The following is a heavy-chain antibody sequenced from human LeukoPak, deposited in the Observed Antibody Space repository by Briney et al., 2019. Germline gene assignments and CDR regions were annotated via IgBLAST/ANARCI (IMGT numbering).Heavy chain of an antibody. J-gene: IGHJ4*02. CDR3: AKDARWAMAFDY. CDR2: ISYDGSNK. Sequence: GRSLRLSCAASGFTFSSYGMHWVRQAPGKGLEWVAVISYDGSNKYYADSVKGRFTISRDNSKNTLCLQMNSLRAEDTAVYYCAKDARWAMAFDYWGQGTLVTVSS. CDR1: GFTFSSYG. D-gene: IGHD5-18*01. V-gene: IGHV3-30*18.